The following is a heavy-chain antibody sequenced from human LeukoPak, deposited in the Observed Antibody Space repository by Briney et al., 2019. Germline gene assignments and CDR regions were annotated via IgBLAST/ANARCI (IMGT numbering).Heavy chain of an antibody. CDR3: AKDPYYYYYMDV. CDR1: GFTFSSYG. CDR2: IRYDGSNK. J-gene: IGHJ6*03. Sequence: GRSLRLSCAASGFTFSSYGMHWVRQAPGKGLEWVAFIRYDGSNKYYADSVKGRFTISRDNSKNTLYLQMNSLRAEDTAVYYCAKDPYYYYYMDVWGKGTTVTVSS. V-gene: IGHV3-30*02.